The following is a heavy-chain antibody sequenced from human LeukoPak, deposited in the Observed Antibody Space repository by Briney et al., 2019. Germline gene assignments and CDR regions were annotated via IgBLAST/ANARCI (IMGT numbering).Heavy chain of an antibody. CDR2: INPNSGGT. CDR1: VYTFTGYY. V-gene: IGHV1-2*02. CDR3: ARAVIGYCSGGSCYQSDY. Sequence: ASVKVSCKASVYTFTGYYVHWVRQGPGQGLEWMGWINPNSGGTNYAHKFQGRVTMTRDTSISTAYMELSRLRSDDTAVYYCARAVIGYCSGGSCYQSDYWGQGTLVTVSS. J-gene: IGHJ4*02. D-gene: IGHD2-15*01.